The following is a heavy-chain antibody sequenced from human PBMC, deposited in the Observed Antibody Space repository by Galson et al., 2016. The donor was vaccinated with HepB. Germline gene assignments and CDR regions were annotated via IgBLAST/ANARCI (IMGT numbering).Heavy chain of an antibody. CDR3: ASLLVTATPDY. CDR2: ISFDGGKI. CDR1: GFTFVTYA. V-gene: IGHV3-30-3*01. Sequence: SLRLSCAASGFTFVTYAVYWVRQAPGKGLEWVALISFDGGKITYAESVKGRFTISRDNSKNALYLQMNSLGAEDTAVYYCASLLVTATPDYWGQGTLVTVSS. D-gene: IGHD2-15*01. J-gene: IGHJ4*02.